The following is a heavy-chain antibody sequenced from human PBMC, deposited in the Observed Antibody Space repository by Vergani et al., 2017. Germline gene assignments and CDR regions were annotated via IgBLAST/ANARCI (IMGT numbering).Heavy chain of an antibody. D-gene: IGHD2-8*01. CDR2: IYYSGST. CDR3: ARLMVYAPANVDY. V-gene: IGHV4-39*07. Sequence: QLQLQESGPGLVKPSETLSLTCTVSGGSISSSSYYWGWIRQPPGKGLEWIGSIYYSGSTYYNPSLKSRVTISVDTSKNQFSLKLSSVTAADTAVYYCARLMVYAPANVDYWGQGTLVTVSS. CDR1: GGSISSSSYY. J-gene: IGHJ4*02.